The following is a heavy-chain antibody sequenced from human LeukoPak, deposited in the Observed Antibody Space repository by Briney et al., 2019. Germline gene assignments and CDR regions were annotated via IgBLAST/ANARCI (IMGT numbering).Heavy chain of an antibody. CDR1: GGSISSSSYY. D-gene: IGHD1-26*01. CDR3: ARHWSPVGWGGNWFDP. J-gene: IGHJ5*02. Sequence: SETLSLTCTVSGGSISSSSYYWGWIRQPPGKGLEWIGSIYYSGSTYYNPSLKSRVTISVDTSKNQFSLKLSSVTAADTAVYYCARHWSPVGWGGNWFDPWGQGTLVTVSS. CDR2: IYYSGST. V-gene: IGHV4-39*01.